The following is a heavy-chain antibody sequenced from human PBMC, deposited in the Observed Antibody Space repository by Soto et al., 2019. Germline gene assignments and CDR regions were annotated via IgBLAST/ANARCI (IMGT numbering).Heavy chain of an antibody. J-gene: IGHJ1*01. CDR2: IYYSGST. Sequence: SETLSLTCTVSGGSISSSSYYWGWIRQPPGKGLEWIGSIYYSGSTYYNPSLKSRVTISVDTSKNQFSLKLSSVTAADTAVYYCARIMAYYDILTGYYRFLYFQHWGQGTLVTVSS. V-gene: IGHV4-39*01. D-gene: IGHD3-9*01. CDR3: ARIMAYYDILTGYYRFLYFQH. CDR1: GGSISSSSYY.